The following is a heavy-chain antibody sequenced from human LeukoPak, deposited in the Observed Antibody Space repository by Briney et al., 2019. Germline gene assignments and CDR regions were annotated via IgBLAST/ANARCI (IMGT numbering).Heavy chain of an antibody. J-gene: IGHJ5*02. CDR3: ARSRPSGSSSGRYNWFDP. CDR2: INHSGST. D-gene: IGHD6-25*01. Sequence: LRLSCAASGFTFTNYAMSWIRQPPGKGLEWIGEINHSGSTNYNPSLKGRVTISVDTSKNQFSLKVSSVTAADTAVYYCARSRPSGSSSGRYNWFDPWGQGTLVTVSS. CDR1: GFTFTNYA. V-gene: IGHV4-34*01.